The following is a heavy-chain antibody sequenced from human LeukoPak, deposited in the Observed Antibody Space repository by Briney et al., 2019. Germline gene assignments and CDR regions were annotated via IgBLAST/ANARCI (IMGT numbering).Heavy chain of an antibody. D-gene: IGHD1-26*01. CDR1: GGSISSSGYY. CDR3: ARHEYSGSYYGLSWFDP. V-gene: IGHV4-39*01. J-gene: IGHJ5*02. Sequence: PSETLSLTCTVSGGSISSSGYYWGWIRQPPGKGLEWIASIYYSGGTYYNPSLKSRVTISVDTSKNQLSLKLSSLTAADTAVYYCARHEYSGSYYGLSWFDPWGQGTLVTVSS. CDR2: IYYSGGT.